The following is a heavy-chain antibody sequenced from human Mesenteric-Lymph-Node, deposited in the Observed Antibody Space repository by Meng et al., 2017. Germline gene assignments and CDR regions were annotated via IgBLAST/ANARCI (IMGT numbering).Heavy chain of an antibody. CDR1: GYTFTTYW. J-gene: IGHJ3*02. CDR3: ARRRLNFFRWVDLEPFDI. CDR2: IYPGDSDT. Sequence: SCTGSGYTFTTYWIGWVRQMPGKGLEWMGIIYPGDSDTRYSPPLQGQVTISADKSISTACLHWSSLKASDTAIYYCARRRLNFFRWVDLEPFDIWGQGTRVTVSS. D-gene: IGHD3-3*01. V-gene: IGHV5-51*01.